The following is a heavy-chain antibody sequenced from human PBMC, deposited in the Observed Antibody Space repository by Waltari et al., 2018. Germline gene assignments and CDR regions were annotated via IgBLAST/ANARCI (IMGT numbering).Heavy chain of an antibody. CDR1: GFTFSSYA. J-gene: IGHJ4*02. D-gene: IGHD6-13*01. CDR2: FSGSGGST. V-gene: IGHV3-23*01. Sequence: EVQLLESGGGLVQPGGSLRLSCAASGFTFSSYAMSWVRQAQGKGLEWVWAFSGSGGSTYYADSVKGRFTISRDNSKNTLYLQMNSLRAEDTAVYYCANLEPGGYSSSWYAPNAEYRSYFDYWGQGTLVTVSS. CDR3: ANLEPGGYSSSWYAPNAEYRSYFDY.